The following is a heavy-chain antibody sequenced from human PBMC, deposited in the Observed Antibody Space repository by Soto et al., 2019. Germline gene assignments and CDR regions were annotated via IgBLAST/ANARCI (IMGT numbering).Heavy chain of an antibody. CDR1: GFTFSSNG. V-gene: IGHV3-23*01. J-gene: IGHJ4*02. D-gene: IGHD1-26*01. CDR3: AKGKGVGGTPDGANC. Sequence: EVQVLESGGGLVQPGGSLRLSCAASGFTFSSNGMNWVRQAPGKGLEWVSGIRSDGDTTYNADSVKGRFTVSRDTSKNTVYLQMNSPRVEEPAIYYCAKGKGVGGTPDGANCLGPGTLVTVSS. CDR2: IRSDGDTT.